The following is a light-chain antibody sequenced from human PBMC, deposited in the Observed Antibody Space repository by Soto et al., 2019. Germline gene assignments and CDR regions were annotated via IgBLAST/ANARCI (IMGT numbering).Light chain of an antibody. CDR2: AAS. V-gene: IGKV1-9*01. J-gene: IGKJ1*01. CDR3: QQIYSYPRT. Sequence: IQLTQSPSSLSASVGDRVTITCRASQGISSSLAWYQQKPGKAPNLLISAASTLHTGVPSRFSGSGSGTDFALTISSLQPEEFATYDCQQIYSYPRTFSQGTKVEIK. CDR1: QGISSS.